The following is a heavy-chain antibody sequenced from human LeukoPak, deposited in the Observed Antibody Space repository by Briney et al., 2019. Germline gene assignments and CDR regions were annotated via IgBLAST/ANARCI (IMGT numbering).Heavy chain of an antibody. CDR3: ARDGRYYYAFDI. Sequence: SETLSLTCTVSGGSISSSSYYWGWIRQPPGKGLVWIGSIYYSGSTYYNPSLKSRVTISVDTSKNQFSLKLSSVTAADTAVYYCARDGRYYYAFDIWGQGTMVTVSS. CDR2: IYYSGST. V-gene: IGHV4-39*07. D-gene: IGHD1-26*01. CDR1: GGSISSSSYY. J-gene: IGHJ3*02.